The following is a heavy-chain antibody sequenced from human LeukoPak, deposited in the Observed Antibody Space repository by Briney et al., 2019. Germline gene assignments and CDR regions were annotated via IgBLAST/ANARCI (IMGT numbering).Heavy chain of an antibody. CDR1: GGSFSGYY. CDR3: ARGGGIVVVPAAIGYFDY. V-gene: IGHV4-59*01. D-gene: IGHD2-2*01. J-gene: IGHJ4*02. Sequence: PSETLSLTCAVYGGSFSGYYWSWIRQPPGKGLEWIGYIYYSGSTNYNPSLKSRVTISVDTSKNQFSLKLSSVTAADTAVYYCARGGGIVVVPAAIGYFDYWGQGTLVTVSS. CDR2: IYYSGST.